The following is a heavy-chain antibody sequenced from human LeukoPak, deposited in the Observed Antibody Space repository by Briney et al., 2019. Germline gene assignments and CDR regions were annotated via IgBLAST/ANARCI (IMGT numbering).Heavy chain of an antibody. Sequence: GRSLRLSCAASGSTFSSYGMHWVRQAPGKGLEWVAVIRYDGSNKFYADSVKGRFTISRDNSKNTLYLQMNSLRAEDTAVYYCARDRAAADLDYWGQGTLVTV. CDR2: IRYDGSNK. V-gene: IGHV3-33*01. J-gene: IGHJ4*02. CDR1: GSTFSSYG. D-gene: IGHD6-13*01. CDR3: ARDRAAADLDY.